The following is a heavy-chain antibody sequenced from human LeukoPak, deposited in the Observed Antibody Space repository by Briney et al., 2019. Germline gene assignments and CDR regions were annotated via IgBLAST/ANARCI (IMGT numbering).Heavy chain of an antibody. Sequence: ATVKVSCMASGYTFTGYYMHWVRQAPGQGLEWMGWINPNTGETNSAQKFQGRVTMTRDTTINTAYMELTRLTSDDTAVYYCASYPRYSSTPPFDYWGQGTLVTVSS. J-gene: IGHJ4*02. CDR3: ASYPRYSSTPPFDY. D-gene: IGHD2-2*01. V-gene: IGHV1-2*02. CDR1: GYTFTGYY. CDR2: INPNTGET.